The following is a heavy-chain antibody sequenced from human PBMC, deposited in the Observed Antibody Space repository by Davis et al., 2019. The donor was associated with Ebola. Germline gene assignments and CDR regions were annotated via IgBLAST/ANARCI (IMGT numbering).Heavy chain of an antibody. D-gene: IGHD3-10*01. CDR1: GFTFSSYA. J-gene: IGHJ3*02. CDR2: VSSGGST. V-gene: IGHV3-23*01. CDR3: AKPNRKFGLLVAFDM. Sequence: GESLKISCAASGFTFSSYAMTWVRQAPGKGLEWVSVVSSGGSTHYADSVKGRFTMSRDKSKNTVFVQMNSLRDEDTAVYYCAKPNRKFGLLVAFDMWGQGTMVTVS.